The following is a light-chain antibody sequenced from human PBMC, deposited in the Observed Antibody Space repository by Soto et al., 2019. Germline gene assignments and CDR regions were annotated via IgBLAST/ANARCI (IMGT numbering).Light chain of an antibody. CDR2: DAS. CDR3: QQFNSYSPGA. V-gene: IGKV1-5*01. Sequence: IQITHSPSTLWASVGGRGSIACRASQGISSWLAWYQQKPGKAPKLLIYDASSLESGVPSRFSGSGSGTEFTLTISSLKPDDFATSYCQQFNSYSPGAFGQGTKVDIK. J-gene: IGKJ1*01. CDR1: QGISSW.